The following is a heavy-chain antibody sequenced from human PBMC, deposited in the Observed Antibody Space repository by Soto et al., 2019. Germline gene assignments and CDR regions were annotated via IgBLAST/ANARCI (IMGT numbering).Heavy chain of an antibody. D-gene: IGHD3-16*01. Sequence: AESLRLSCAASGFTFSSYALSWVRQAPGQGQEWVSAISGSGGSTYYADSVKGRFTISRDNSKNTLYLQMNSLRAEDTAVYYCAAPYMSTFLGGSHSWGQGTLVTVSS. V-gene: IGHV3-23*01. CDR1: GFTFSSYA. J-gene: IGHJ4*02. CDR2: ISGSGGST. CDR3: AAPYMSTFLGGSHS.